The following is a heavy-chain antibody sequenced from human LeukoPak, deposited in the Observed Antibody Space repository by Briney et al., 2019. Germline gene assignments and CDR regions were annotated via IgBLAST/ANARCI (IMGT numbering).Heavy chain of an antibody. CDR2: ISGSSDTT. D-gene: IGHD5-18*01. Sequence: PGGSLRLSCAASGFTFSTYAMSWVRQAPGRGLEWVSAISGSSDTTYYADSVKGRFTISRHNSKNTLYLQMNSLRAEDTAVYYCANREGGYTYDPFDYWGQGTLVTVSS. V-gene: IGHV3-23*01. CDR3: ANREGGYTYDPFDY. CDR1: GFTFSTYA. J-gene: IGHJ4*02.